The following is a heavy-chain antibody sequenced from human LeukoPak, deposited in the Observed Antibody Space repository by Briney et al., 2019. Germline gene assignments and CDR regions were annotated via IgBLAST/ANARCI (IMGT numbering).Heavy chain of an antibody. CDR1: GFTFSSYA. D-gene: IGHD3-16*01. Sequence: GGSLRLSCSASGFTFSSYALHWVRQAPGKELEYVSAINNNGGTTYYADSVKGRFTISRDNSKNTLFLQMSSLRAEDTAVYYCVKDTSPSPYYFDYWGQGTLVTVSS. CDR2: INNNGGTT. V-gene: IGHV3-64D*06. CDR3: VKDTSPSPYYFDY. J-gene: IGHJ4*02.